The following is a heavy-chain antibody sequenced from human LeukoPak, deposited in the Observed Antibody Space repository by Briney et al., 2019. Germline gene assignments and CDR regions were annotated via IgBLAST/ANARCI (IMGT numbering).Heavy chain of an antibody. CDR2: IYSSGDT. CDR1: GGSISSYY. J-gene: IGHJ4*02. Sequence: SETLSLTCTVSGGSISSYYWDWIRQPAGKGLERIGRIYSSGDTNYNPSLKSRVTMSVDTSKNQLSLRLSSLTAADTAVYYCARDVGSGGGTFPTYHFDFWGQGTLVTVSS. CDR3: ARDVGSGGGTFPTYHFDF. D-gene: IGHD3-10*01. V-gene: IGHV4-4*07.